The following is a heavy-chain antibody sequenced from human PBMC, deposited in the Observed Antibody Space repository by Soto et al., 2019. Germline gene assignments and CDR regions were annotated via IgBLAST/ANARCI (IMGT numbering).Heavy chain of an antibody. CDR1: GGTFSSSA. D-gene: IGHD5-12*01. V-gene: IGHV1-69*13. CDR2: IIPVFDTT. Sequence: GASVKVSCKASGGTFSSSAISWVRQAPGQGLEWMGGIIPVFDTTNYAQKFQGRVTITADESTSTAYMELSSLRSEDTAVYYCAIYSGYDYKYFDYWGQGTLVTVS. J-gene: IGHJ4*02. CDR3: AIYSGYDYKYFDY.